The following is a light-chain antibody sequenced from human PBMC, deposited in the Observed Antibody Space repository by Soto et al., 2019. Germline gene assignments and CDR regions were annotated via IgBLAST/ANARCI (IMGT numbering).Light chain of an antibody. CDR2: GAS. Sequence: IPMTQSPSSLSASVGDRVTITCRASQSISSYLNWYQQKPGKAPQLLIYGASTLQRGVPSRFSGSGSGIDFTLTISSLQPEDFATYYCLQDFKYPRTFGPGTRVDL. J-gene: IGKJ3*01. V-gene: IGKV1-6*01. CDR3: LQDFKYPRT. CDR1: QSISSY.